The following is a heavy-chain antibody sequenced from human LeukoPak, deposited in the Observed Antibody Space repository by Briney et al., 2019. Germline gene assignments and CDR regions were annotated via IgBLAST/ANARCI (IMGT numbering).Heavy chain of an antibody. CDR2: INARGDT. CDR3: ARGQVPAARCHNWFDP. CDR1: GWSFNDYY. V-gene: IGHV4-34*04. Sequence: PSETLSLTCAVYGWSFNDYYWNWIRQPPGKGLEWIGEINARGDTNNNPSLKSRGTISVDTSKNQFSLRLTSMIAADTAAYYCARGQVPAARCHNWFDPWGQGTLVTVSS. D-gene: IGHD2-2*01. J-gene: IGHJ5*02.